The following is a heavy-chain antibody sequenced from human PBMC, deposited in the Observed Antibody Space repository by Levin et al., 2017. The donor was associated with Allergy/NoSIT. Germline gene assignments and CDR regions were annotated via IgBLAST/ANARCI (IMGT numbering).Heavy chain of an antibody. CDR2: INSDGSST. CDR1: GFTFSSYW. Sequence: TGGSLRLSCAASGFTFSSYWMYWVRQAPGKGLVWVSRINSDGSSTSYADSVKGRFTISRDNAKNTLFLQINSLRAEDTAVYYCARGYCESSTYTSGYWGQGTLVTVSS. V-gene: IGHV3-74*01. D-gene: IGHD3-22*01. J-gene: IGHJ4*02. CDR3: ARGYCESSTYTSGY.